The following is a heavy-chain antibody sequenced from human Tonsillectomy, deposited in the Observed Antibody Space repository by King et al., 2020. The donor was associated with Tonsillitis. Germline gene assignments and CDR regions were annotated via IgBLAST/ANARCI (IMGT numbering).Heavy chain of an antibody. CDR2: IRSKAYGGTT. D-gene: IGHD2-2*01. V-gene: IGHV3-49*03. Sequence: VQLVESGGGLVQPGRSLRLSCTASGFTFGDYAMSWFRQAPGKGLEWVGFIRSKAYGGTTEYAASVKGRFTISRDDSKSIAYLQMNSLKTEDTAVYYCTRDQRRYCSSTSCDGGAFDLWGQGTMVTVSS. CDR1: GFTFGDYA. CDR3: TRDQRRYCSSTSCDGGAFDL. J-gene: IGHJ3*01.